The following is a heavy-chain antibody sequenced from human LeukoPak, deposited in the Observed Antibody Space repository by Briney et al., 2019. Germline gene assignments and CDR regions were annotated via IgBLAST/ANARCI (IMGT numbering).Heavy chain of an antibody. CDR2: TSFDGSNK. J-gene: IGHJ5*02. V-gene: IGHV3-30*03. D-gene: IGHD1-26*01. CDR3: ATERGVGAPNWFDP. CDR1: GFTFSGYG. Sequence: PGGSLRLSCAASGFTFSGYGMHWVRQAPGKGLEWVAVTSFDGSNKYYADSVQGRFTISRDSSKNTLYLQMNSLRAEDAAVYYCATERGVGAPNWFDPWGQGTLVTVSS.